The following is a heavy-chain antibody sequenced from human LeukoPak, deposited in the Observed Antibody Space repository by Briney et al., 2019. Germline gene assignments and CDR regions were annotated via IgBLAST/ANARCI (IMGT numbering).Heavy chain of an antibody. V-gene: IGHV3-64D*06. CDR2: IIGNGGST. J-gene: IGHJ4*02. D-gene: IGHD4-23*01. CDR3: VKGPGPTVDYYFDF. CDR1: GFTFSSYA. Sequence: GGSLRLSCSASGFTFSSYAMHWVRQAPGKGLEYVSAIIGNGGSTYYADYLKGRFTISRDNSKNTLFLQMSSLRAEDTAVYYCVKGPGPTVDYYFDFWGQGTLVTVSS.